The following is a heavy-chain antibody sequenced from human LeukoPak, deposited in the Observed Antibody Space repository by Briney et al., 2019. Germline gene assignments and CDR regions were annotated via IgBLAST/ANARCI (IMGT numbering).Heavy chain of an antibody. CDR2: IIPIFGIA. CDR3: ARVPPARNDYSNYVDYYGMDV. V-gene: IGHV1-69*04. J-gene: IGHJ6*02. CDR1: GYTFTSCY. Sequence: SVKVSCKASGYTFTSCYMHWVRQAPGQGLEWMGRIIPIFGIANYAQKFQGRVTITADKSTSTAYVELSSLRSEDTAVYYCARVPPARNDYSNYVDYYGMDVWGQGTTVTVSS. D-gene: IGHD4-11*01.